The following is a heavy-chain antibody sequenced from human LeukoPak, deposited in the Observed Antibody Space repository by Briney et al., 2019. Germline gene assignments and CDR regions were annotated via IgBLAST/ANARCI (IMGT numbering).Heavy chain of an antibody. CDR2: INPNGGGT. J-gene: IGHJ4*02. V-gene: IGHV1-2*02. D-gene: IGHD4-17*01. Sequence: ASVKVSCKASGYTFIGYYLHWVRQAPGQGLEWMGWINPNGGGTNYAQKFQGRITMTRDTSISIAYMELSRLRSDDTAVYYCARETHEYADYVGLIDYWGQGTLVTVSS. CDR1: GYTFIGYY. CDR3: ARETHEYADYVGLIDY.